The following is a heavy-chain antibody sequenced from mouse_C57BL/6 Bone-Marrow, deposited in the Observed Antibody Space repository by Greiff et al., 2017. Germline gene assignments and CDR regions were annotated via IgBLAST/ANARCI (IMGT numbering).Heavy chain of an antibody. CDR1: GYTFTSYG. J-gene: IGHJ2*01. V-gene: IGHV1-81*01. Sequence: QVQLQQSGAELARPGASVKLSCKASGYTFTSYGISWVKQRTGQGLEWIGEIYPRSGNTYYTEKFKGKATLTADKSSSTAYMELRSLTSEDSAVYSCARDRYQGGSRDWGKGTTLTVSS. CDR3: ARDRYQGGSRD. D-gene: IGHD3-2*02. CDR2: IYPRSGNT.